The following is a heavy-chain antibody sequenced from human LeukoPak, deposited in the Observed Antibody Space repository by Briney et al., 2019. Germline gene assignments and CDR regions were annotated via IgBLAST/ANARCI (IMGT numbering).Heavy chain of an antibody. J-gene: IGHJ4*02. D-gene: IGHD2-15*01. CDR2: IYYSGST. CDR3: ARTYCSGGSCYYFDY. V-gene: IGHV4-59*08. CDR1: GGSISSYY. Sequence: PSEAPSLTCTVSGGSISSYYWSWIRQPPGKGLEWIGYIYYSGSTNYNPSLKSRVTISVDTSKNQFSLKLSSVTAADTAVYYCARTYCSGGSCYYFDYWGQGTLVTVSS.